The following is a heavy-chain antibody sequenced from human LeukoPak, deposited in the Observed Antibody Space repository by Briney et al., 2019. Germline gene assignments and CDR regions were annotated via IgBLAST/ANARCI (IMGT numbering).Heavy chain of an antibody. J-gene: IGHJ5*02. CDR2: IYYSGST. Sequence: PSETLSLTCTVSGGSISSSSYYWGWIRQPPGKGLEWIGSIYYSGSTYYNPSLKSRVTISVDTSKNQFSLKLSSVTAADTAVYYCARNPDCSGGSCVVWFDPWGQGTLVTVSS. V-gene: IGHV4-39*01. CDR1: GGSISSSSYY. CDR3: ARNPDCSGGSCVVWFDP. D-gene: IGHD2-15*01.